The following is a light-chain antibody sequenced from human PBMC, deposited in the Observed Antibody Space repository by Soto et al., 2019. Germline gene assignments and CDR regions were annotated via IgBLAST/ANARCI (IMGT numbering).Light chain of an antibody. CDR1: QDMSGW. CDR2: AAS. J-gene: IGKJ5*01. Sequence: DIQMTQSQSSVSASVGDRVTITCRASQDMSGWLAWYQQKPGRAPKLLIYAASSLQSGVPTRFAGNRSGTSFTLTITSLQPEDFATYYCPQADTFPITSGQGTRLEI. CDR3: PQADTFPIT. V-gene: IGKV1-12*01.